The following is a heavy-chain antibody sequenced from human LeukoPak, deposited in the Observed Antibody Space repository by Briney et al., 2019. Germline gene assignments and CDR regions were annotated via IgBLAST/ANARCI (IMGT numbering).Heavy chain of an antibody. J-gene: IGHJ4*02. Sequence: GESLKISRNCSRYSFTSYWIAWVRQIPGKGLEWMGSIYPGDSDTRYSPSFQGQVTISADKSISTAYLQWSSLKASDTAMYYCARSGYSSGWYVDYFEYWGQGTLVTVSS. CDR2: IYPGDSDT. V-gene: IGHV5-51*01. CDR3: ARSGYSSGWYVDYFEY. CDR1: RYSFTSYW. D-gene: IGHD6-19*01.